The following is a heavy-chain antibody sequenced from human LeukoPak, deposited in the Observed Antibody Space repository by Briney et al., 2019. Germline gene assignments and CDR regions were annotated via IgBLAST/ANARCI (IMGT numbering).Heavy chain of an antibody. D-gene: IGHD2-15*01. CDR1: GYTFTSYY. V-gene: IGHV1-46*01. Sequence: ASVKVSCKASGYTFTSYYMHWVRQAPGQGLEWMGIINPSGGSTSYAQKFQGRVTMTRDMSTSTVYMELSSLRSEDTAVYYCVRDNRYCIGGYCSNWFDPWGQGVLVTVSS. CDR2: INPSGGST. CDR3: VRDNRYCIGGYCSNWFDP. J-gene: IGHJ5*02.